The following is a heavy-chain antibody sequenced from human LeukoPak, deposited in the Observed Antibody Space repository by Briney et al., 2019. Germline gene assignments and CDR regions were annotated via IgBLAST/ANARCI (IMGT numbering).Heavy chain of an antibody. V-gene: IGHV3-30-3*01. J-gene: IGHJ4*02. CDR3: ARAYHPYYDFWSGYYTGVDY. D-gene: IGHD3-3*01. CDR1: GFTFSSYA. Sequence: GGSLRLSCAAYGFTFSSYAMHWVRQAPGKGLEWVAVISYDGSNKYYADSVKGRFTISRDNSKNTLYLQMNSLRAEDTAVYYCARAYHPYYDFWSGYYTGVDYWGQGTLVTVSS. CDR2: ISYDGSNK.